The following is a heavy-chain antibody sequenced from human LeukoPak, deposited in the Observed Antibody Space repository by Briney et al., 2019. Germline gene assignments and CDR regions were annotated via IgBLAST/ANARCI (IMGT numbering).Heavy chain of an antibody. D-gene: IGHD6-6*01. CDR2: IHPNSGGT. CDR1: GYTFTDYY. V-gene: IGHV1-2*02. Sequence: ASVKLSCKASGYTFTDYYMNWVRQAPGQGLEWMGWIHPNSGGTNYAQKFQGRVTMTRDTSISTAYMELSRLTFDDTAVYYCGRKSAARKTSEFDYWGQGNLVTVSS. CDR3: GRKSAARKTSEFDY. J-gene: IGHJ4*02.